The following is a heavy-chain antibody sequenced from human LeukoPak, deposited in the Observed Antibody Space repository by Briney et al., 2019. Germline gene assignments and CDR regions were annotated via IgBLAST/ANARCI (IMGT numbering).Heavy chain of an antibody. D-gene: IGHD1-26*01. CDR2: MNPNSGNT. CDR1: GYTFTSYD. Sequence: ASVKVSCKASGYTFTSYDINWVRQATGQRLEWMGWMNPNSGNTGYAQKFQGRVTITRNTFISTAYMELSSLRSEDTAVYYCARGPWSYTSTILYYYYMDVWGKGTTVTVSS. J-gene: IGHJ6*03. CDR3: ARGPWSYTSTILYYYYMDV. V-gene: IGHV1-8*03.